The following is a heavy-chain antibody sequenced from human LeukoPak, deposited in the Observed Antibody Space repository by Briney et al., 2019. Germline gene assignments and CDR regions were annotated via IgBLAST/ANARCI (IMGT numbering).Heavy chain of an antibody. CDR2: INHSGST. CDR1: GVSISSSSYY. CDR3: ARRRITMVRGVIRPLPFDY. J-gene: IGHJ4*02. Sequence: MTSGTLSLTCTVSGVSISSSSYYWSWIRQPPGKGLEWIGEINHSGSTNYNPSLKRRVTISVDTSKNQFSLKLSSVTAADTAVYYCARRRITMVRGVIRPLPFDYWGQGTLVTVSS. D-gene: IGHD3-10*01. V-gene: IGHV4-39*07.